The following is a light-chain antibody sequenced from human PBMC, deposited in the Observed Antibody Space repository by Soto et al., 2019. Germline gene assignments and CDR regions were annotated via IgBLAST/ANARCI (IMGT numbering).Light chain of an antibody. Sequence: DIQMTQSPSTLSASVGDRVAITCRASQSISTWLAWYQQKSGTAPKLLIYKASTLESGVPSRFSGSGSGTEFTLTISSLQPVDFATYYCQQYNSFSRTFGQGTKLEIK. CDR3: QQYNSFSRT. CDR1: QSISTW. V-gene: IGKV1-5*03. CDR2: KAS. J-gene: IGKJ2*01.